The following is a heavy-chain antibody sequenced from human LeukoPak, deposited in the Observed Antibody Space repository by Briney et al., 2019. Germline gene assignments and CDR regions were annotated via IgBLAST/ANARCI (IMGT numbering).Heavy chain of an antibody. CDR1: GFTFSNYA. CDR3: AKDLTTLTLGKDY. Sequence: GGSLRLSCAASGFTFSNYAMSWVRQAPGKGLEWVLVISGSGDSTYYADSVKGRFTISRDNPKNTLYLQMNSLRVEDTAIYYCAKDLTTLTLGKDYWGQGTLVTVSS. V-gene: IGHV3-23*01. CDR2: ISGSGDST. D-gene: IGHD4-17*01. J-gene: IGHJ4*02.